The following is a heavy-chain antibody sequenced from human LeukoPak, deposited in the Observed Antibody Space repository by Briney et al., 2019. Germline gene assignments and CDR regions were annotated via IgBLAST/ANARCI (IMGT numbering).Heavy chain of an antibody. CDR1: GYSFTSYW. CDR2: IDPSDSYT. Sequence: GESLKISCKGSGYSFTSYWISWVRQMPGKGLEWMGRIDPSDSYTNYSPSFQGRVTISADKSISTAYLQWSSLKASDTAMYYCARRERAAASAYFQHWGQGTLVTVSS. D-gene: IGHD6-13*01. J-gene: IGHJ1*01. CDR3: ARRERAAASAYFQH. V-gene: IGHV5-10-1*01.